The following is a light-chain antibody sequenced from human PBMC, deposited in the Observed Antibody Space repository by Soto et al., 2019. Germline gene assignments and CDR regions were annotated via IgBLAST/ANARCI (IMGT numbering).Light chain of an antibody. V-gene: IGKV1-5*01. J-gene: IGKJ1*01. CDR2: DAT. CDR1: QSISRW. Sequence: DIQITQSPSTLSASVGDRFTITCRASQSISRWLAWYKQKPGKAPKLLIHDATSLESGVPSRFSGSGSGTEFTLTISSLQPDDFETYYCQQYNTYPWTFGHGTKVDI. CDR3: QQYNTYPWT.